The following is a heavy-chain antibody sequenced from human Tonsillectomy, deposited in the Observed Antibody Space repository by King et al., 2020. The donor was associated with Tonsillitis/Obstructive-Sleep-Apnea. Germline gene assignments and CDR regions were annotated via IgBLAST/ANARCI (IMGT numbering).Heavy chain of an antibody. Sequence: VQLVESGGGLIQPGGSLRLSCAASGFTVSNNFMSWVRQAPGKGLEWVSVIYGGGTTHYAASVKGRFTISRDNSKNTLYLQMNSLRAEDTAVYYCARDRIFGVRWAFDMWGQGTMVTVSS. CDR2: IYGGGTT. V-gene: IGHV3-53*01. J-gene: IGHJ3*02. CDR1: GFTVSNNF. D-gene: IGHD3-3*01. CDR3: ARDRIFGVRWAFDM.